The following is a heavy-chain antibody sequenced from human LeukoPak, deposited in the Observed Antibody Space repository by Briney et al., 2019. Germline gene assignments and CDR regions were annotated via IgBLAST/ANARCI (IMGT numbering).Heavy chain of an antibody. CDR1: GGSISSNAYY. V-gene: IGHV4-39*01. Sequence: SETLSLTCTVSGGSISSNAYYWAWIRQPPGKGLEWIGSIYSSVSTYYNPSLKSRVTISVDTSKNQFSLRLSSVTAADTALYYWGYSGSYGHLGYWGQGIPVTVSS. CDR3: GYSGSYGHLGY. J-gene: IGHJ4*02. D-gene: IGHD1-26*01. CDR2: IYSSVST.